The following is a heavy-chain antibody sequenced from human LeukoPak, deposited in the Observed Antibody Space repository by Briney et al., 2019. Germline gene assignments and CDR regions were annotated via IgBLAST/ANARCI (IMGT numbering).Heavy chain of an antibody. J-gene: IGHJ4*02. CDR3: VRSAFHAGSGNYYDY. CDR1: GFTFSSYA. D-gene: IGHD3-22*01. CDR2: TSGSGGST. Sequence: HPGGSLRLSCAASGFTFSSYAMSWVRQAPGKGLEWVSATSGSGGSTYYADSVKGRFTISRDNSKNTLYLQMNSLRVEDTAVYYCVRSAFHAGSGNYYDYWGQGTLVTVSS. V-gene: IGHV3-23*01.